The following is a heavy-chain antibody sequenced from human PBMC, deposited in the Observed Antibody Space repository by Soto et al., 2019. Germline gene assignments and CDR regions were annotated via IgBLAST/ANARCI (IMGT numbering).Heavy chain of an antibody. D-gene: IGHD3-3*01. V-gene: IGHV3-30*18. CDR1: GFTFSSYG. CDR2: ISYDGSNK. J-gene: IGHJ5*01. CDR3: AKDYDFWRGPHS. Sequence: SLRRSCAASGFTFSSYGMHWVRQAPGKGLEWVAVISYDGSNKYYADSVKGRCTVSRDNYKNTLYMQMNSLRAQDTAVYYCAKDYDFWRGPHSRGQGTLVTVSS.